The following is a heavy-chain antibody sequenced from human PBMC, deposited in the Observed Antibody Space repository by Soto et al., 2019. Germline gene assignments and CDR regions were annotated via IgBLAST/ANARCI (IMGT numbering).Heavy chain of an antibody. V-gene: IGHV3-30-3*01. D-gene: IGHD3-9*01. J-gene: IGHJ5*02. CDR1: GFTFSSYA. Sequence: QVQLVESGGGVVQPGRSLRLSCAASGFTFSSYAMHWVRQAPGKGLEWVAVISYDESNKYYADSVKGRFTISRDNSKNTLYLQMNSLRAEDTAVYYCARDPSPHEYDILTGSLFDPWGQGTLVTVSS. CDR3: ARDPSPHEYDILTGSLFDP. CDR2: ISYDESNK.